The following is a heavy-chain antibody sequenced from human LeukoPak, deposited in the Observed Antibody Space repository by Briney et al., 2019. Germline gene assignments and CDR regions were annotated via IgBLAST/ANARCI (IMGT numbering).Heavy chain of an antibody. Sequence: ASVKVSCKASGYTFTSYYMHWVRQAPGQGLEWMGLINPSGGSTSYGQKFQGRVTMTRDTSTSTVYMELSSLRSEDTAVYYCARGSADYDILTDYYFDYWGQGTLVTVSS. V-gene: IGHV1-46*01. CDR1: GYTFTSYY. CDR2: INPSGGST. CDR3: ARGSADYDILTDYYFDY. J-gene: IGHJ4*02. D-gene: IGHD3-9*01.